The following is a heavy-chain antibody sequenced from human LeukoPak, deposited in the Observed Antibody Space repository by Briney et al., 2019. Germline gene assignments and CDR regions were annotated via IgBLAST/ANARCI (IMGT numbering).Heavy chain of an antibody. CDR2: SSASGDSP. D-gene: IGHD4-17*01. CDR1: GFTFNNYA. V-gene: IGHV3-23*01. Sequence: PGGSLRLSCTASGFTFNNYAMSWVRQAPGKGLEWVSASSASGDSPYYADSVKGRFTISRDNSKNTLDLQMNSLRVEDTAMYYCAKGPTVTTFAYWGRGTLVTVSS. J-gene: IGHJ4*02. CDR3: AKGPTVTTFAY.